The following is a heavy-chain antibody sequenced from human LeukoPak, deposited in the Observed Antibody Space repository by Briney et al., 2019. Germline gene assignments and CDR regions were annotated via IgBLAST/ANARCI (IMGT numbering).Heavy chain of an antibody. CDR2: INTDTGNP. CDR1: VYTFTNYA. Sequence: GASVKVSCKASVYTFTNYAMNWVRQAPGQGLEWMGWINTDTGNPTYAQGFTRRLVFSLDTSASTAYYCARTLFGDQYQLLHNWFDPWGQGTLVTVSS. D-gene: IGHD2-2*01. V-gene: IGHV7-4-1*01. J-gene: IGHJ5*02. CDR3: WFDP.